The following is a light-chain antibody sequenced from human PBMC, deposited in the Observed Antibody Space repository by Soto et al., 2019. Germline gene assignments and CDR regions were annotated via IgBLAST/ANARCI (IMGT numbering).Light chain of an antibody. V-gene: IGKV3-20*01. Sequence: EIVMTQSPDTLSVSPGEGATLSCRVSQSIRSNLAWYQQRPGQAPRLLIYSASSRATGIPDRFSGSGSGTDFTLTISRLEPEDFAVYYCQQYGSSPITFGQGTRLEIK. CDR3: QQYGSSPIT. CDR1: QSIRSN. CDR2: SAS. J-gene: IGKJ5*01.